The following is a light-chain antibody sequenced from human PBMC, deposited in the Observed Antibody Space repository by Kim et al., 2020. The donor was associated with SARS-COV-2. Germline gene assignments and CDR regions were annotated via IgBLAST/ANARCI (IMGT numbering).Light chain of an antibody. CDR3: QAWDSSTEV. Sequence: SYELTQRPSVSVSPGQTASITCSGDKLGDKYACWYQQKPGQSPVLVIYQDSKRPSGIPERFSGSNSGNTATLTISGTQAMDEADYYCQAWDSSTEVIGTGTKVTVL. J-gene: IGLJ1*01. V-gene: IGLV3-1*01. CDR2: QDS. CDR1: KLGDKY.